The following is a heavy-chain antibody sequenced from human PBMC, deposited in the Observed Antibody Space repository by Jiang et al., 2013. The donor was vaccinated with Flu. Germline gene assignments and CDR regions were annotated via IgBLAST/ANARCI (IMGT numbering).Heavy chain of an antibody. J-gene: IGHJ3*02. D-gene: IGHD3-22*01. CDR2: AVPFLGIA. V-gene: IGHV1-69*04. CDR1: GGTFRNFG. Sequence: SGAEVKKPGSSVKGFPCQASGGTFRNFGISWVRQAPGQGLEWMGRAVPFLGIANYAQKFQDRVTITADKSTYTAYMELNSLRSEDTAVYYCARDLFERSAYKDAFDIWGQGTMVTVSS. CDR3: ARDLFERSAYKDAFDI.